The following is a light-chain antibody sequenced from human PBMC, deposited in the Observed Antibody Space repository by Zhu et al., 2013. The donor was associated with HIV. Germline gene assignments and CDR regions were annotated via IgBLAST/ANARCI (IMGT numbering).Light chain of an antibody. Sequence: QSALTQPASVSGSPGQSITISCTGTSSDVGSYNLVSWYQLLPDEVPKLIIYEDTKRPSGISDRFSGSKSGNTASLTISGLQAEDEADYYCQSYDTSLSAWVFGGGTKLTVL. CDR2: EDT. CDR1: SSDVGSYNL. CDR3: QSYDTSLSAWV. J-gene: IGLJ3*02. V-gene: IGLV2-14*02.